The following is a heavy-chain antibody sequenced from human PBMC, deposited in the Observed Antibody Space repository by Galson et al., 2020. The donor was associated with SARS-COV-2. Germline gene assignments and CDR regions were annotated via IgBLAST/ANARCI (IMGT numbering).Heavy chain of an antibody. CDR3: SRHEGVAAQLADY. CDR2: VFYNGNT. Sequence: SETLSLTCTVSGGSIISTSDYWGWIRQPPGKGLEWIGSVFYNGNTYHNPSLKSRVTMSVDTSKSQFSLNLSSVTAADTAVYYCSRHEGVAAQLADYWGRGILVTVSS. CDR1: GGSIISTSDY. V-gene: IGHV4-39*01. D-gene: IGHD1-1*01. J-gene: IGHJ4*02.